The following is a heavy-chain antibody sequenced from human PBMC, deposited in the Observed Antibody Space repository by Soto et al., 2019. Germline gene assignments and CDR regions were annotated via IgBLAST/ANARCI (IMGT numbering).Heavy chain of an antibody. D-gene: IGHD3-3*01. CDR1: GGSISDYY. CDR3: ARYDQAAYPIKMNFFQY. Sequence: QVQLQESGPGLVKPSETLSLTCSVSGGSISDYYWRWIRQAAGKELEWVGHVYSSGTTSYNPSLTSRVTISLDTSKKQFSLKLSSVTAADTAMYYCARYDQAAYPIKMNFFQYWGQEPWSPSPQ. CDR2: VYSSGTT. V-gene: IGHV4-4*07. J-gene: IGHJ4*02.